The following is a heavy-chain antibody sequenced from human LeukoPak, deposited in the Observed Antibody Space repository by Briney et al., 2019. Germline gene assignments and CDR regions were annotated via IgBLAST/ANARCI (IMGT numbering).Heavy chain of an antibody. CDR2: IYYSGST. J-gene: IGHJ4*02. V-gene: IGHV4-61*08. CDR1: GGSISSGGYS. Sequence: NPSETLSLTCAVSGGSISSGGYSWSRIRQPPGKGLEWIGYIYYSGSTNYNPSLKSRVTISVDTSKNQFSLKLSSVTAADTAVYYCARGIGYGDYPYYFDYWGQGTLVTVSS. D-gene: IGHD4-17*01. CDR3: ARGIGYGDYPYYFDY.